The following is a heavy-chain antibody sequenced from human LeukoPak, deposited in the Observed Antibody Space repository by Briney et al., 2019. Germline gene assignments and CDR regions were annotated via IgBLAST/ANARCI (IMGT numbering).Heavy chain of an antibody. CDR1: GGSFSGYY. Sequence: SETLSLTCAVYGGSFSGYYWSWIRQPPGKGLEWIGEINHSGSTNYNPSLKSRVTISVDTSKNQFSLKLSSVTAADTAVYYCARNDYGDYVDYWGQGTLATVSS. J-gene: IGHJ4*02. D-gene: IGHD4-17*01. V-gene: IGHV4-34*01. CDR2: INHSGST. CDR3: ARNDYGDYVDY.